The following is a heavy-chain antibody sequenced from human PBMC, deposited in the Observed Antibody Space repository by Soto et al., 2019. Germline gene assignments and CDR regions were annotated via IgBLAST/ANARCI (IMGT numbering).Heavy chain of an antibody. CDR3: ASGHTVTTGNDAFDI. CDR2: INPNSGGT. D-gene: IGHD4-17*01. Sequence: GASVKVSCKASGYTFTGYYMHWVRQAPGQGLEWMGWINPNSGGTNYAQKFQGWVTMTRDTSISTAYMELSRLRSDDTAVYYCASGHTVTTGNDAFDIWGQGTMVTVSS. CDR1: GYTFTGYY. V-gene: IGHV1-2*04. J-gene: IGHJ3*02.